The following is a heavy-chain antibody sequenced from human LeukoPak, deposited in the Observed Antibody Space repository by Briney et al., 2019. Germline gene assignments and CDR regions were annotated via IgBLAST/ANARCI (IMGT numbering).Heavy chain of an antibody. J-gene: IGHJ5*02. CDR2: IIPIFGTA. CDR1: GGTFISYA. CDR3: ARDLRLIAVAGTRVIGWFDP. D-gene: IGHD6-19*01. V-gene: IGHV1-69*05. Sequence: ASVKVYCKASGGTFISYAISWVRQAPGQGLEWMGGIIPIFGTANYAQKFQGRVTITTDESTSTAYMELSSLRSEDTAVYYCARDLRLIAVAGTRVIGWFDPWGQGTLVTVSS.